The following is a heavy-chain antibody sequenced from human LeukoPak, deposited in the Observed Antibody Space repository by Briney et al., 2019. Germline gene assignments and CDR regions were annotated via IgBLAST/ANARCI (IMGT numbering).Heavy chain of an antibody. CDR1: GFTFSSYG. CDR2: ISYDGSNK. CDR3: AKSGLLWFGEGDY. D-gene: IGHD3-10*01. Sequence: GFLRLSCAASGFTFSSYGMHWVRQAPGKGLEWVAVISYDGSNKYYADSVKGRFTISRDNSKNTLYLQMNSLRAEDTAVYYCAKSGLLWFGEGDYWGQGTLVTVSS. J-gene: IGHJ4*02. V-gene: IGHV3-30*18.